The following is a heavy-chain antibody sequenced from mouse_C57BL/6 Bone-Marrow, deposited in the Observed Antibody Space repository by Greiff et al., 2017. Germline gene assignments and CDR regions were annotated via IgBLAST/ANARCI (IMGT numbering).Heavy chain of an antibody. CDR1: GYTFTSYG. V-gene: IGHV1-81*01. D-gene: IGHD2-4*01. Sequence: VQLQQSGAELARPGASVKLSCKASGYTFTSYGISWVKQRTGQGLEWIGEIYPRSGNTYYNEKFKGKTTLTADKSSSTAYMELRSLTSEDSAAYFCANDYAYYFDYWGQGTTLTVSS. CDR3: ANDYAYYFDY. CDR2: IYPRSGNT. J-gene: IGHJ2*01.